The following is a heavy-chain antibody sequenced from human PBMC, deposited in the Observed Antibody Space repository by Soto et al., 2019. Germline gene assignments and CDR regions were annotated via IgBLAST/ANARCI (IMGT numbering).Heavy chain of an antibody. J-gene: IGHJ5*02. Sequence: SVKVSCKASGGTFSSYAISWVRQAPGQGLEWMGGIIPIFGTANYAQRFQGRVTITADESTSTAYMELSSLRSEDTAVYYCAREGTTDDFWSGFNWFDPWGQGTLVTVSS. D-gene: IGHD3-3*01. CDR1: GGTFSSYA. V-gene: IGHV1-69*13. CDR3: AREGTTDDFWSGFNWFDP. CDR2: IIPIFGTA.